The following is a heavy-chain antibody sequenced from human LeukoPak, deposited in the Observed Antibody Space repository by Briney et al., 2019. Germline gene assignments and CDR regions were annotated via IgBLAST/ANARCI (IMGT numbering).Heavy chain of an antibody. J-gene: IGHJ6*04. V-gene: IGHV1-18*04. CDR3: ARDWPSYDILTGYPYGMDV. CDR2: ISAYNGNT. CDR1: GYTFTSYG. Sequence: ASVKVSCKASGYTFTSYGIRWVRQAPGQGLEWMGWISAYNGNTNYAQKLQGRVTMTTDISTSTAYMELRSLRSDDTAVYYCARDWPSYDILTGYPYGMDVWGKGTTVTVSS. D-gene: IGHD3-9*01.